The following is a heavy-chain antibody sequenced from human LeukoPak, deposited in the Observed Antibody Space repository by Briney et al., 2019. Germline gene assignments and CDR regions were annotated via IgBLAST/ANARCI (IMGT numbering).Heavy chain of an antibody. D-gene: IGHD2-15*01. CDR2: IIPIFGTA. Sequence: SVKVSCKASGGTFSSYAISWVRQAPGQGLEWMGGIIPIFGTANYAQKFQGRVTITADESTSTAYMELSSLRSEDTAVYYCARDSPSHIVVVVAATGMDYWGQGTLVTVSS. J-gene: IGHJ4*02. CDR1: GGTFSSYA. V-gene: IGHV1-69*01. CDR3: ARDSPSHIVVVVAATGMDY.